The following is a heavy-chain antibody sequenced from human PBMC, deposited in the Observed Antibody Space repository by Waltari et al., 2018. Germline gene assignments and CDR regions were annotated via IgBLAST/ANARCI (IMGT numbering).Heavy chain of an antibody. CDR3: ARGEGPYYFDY. CDR2: IYYSGST. J-gene: IGHJ4*02. CDR1: GGSISSSSNY. V-gene: IGHV4-39*07. Sequence: QLQLQESGQGLVKPSETLSLTCTVSGGSISSSSNYWGWIRQPPGKGREWIGSIYYSGSTYYNPTLKSRVTISVDTSKNQFSLKLSSVTAADTAVYYCARGEGPYYFDYWGQGTLVTVSS. D-gene: IGHD1-26*01.